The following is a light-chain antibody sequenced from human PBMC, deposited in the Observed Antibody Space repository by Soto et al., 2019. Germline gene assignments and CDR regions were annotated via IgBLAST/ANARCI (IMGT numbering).Light chain of an antibody. CDR2: TTS. J-gene: IGLJ1*01. V-gene: IGLV1-40*01. CDR1: RSNIGAGYD. Sequence: QSVLTQPPSVSGAPGQSITLACTGSRSNIGAGYDVHWYQQKPGTAPKLLIYTTSHRPSGVPDRFSGSKSGSSASLAITGLPPEDEADYYCQAYDKSLSGAYIFGTGTKVTVL. CDR3: QAYDKSLSGAYI.